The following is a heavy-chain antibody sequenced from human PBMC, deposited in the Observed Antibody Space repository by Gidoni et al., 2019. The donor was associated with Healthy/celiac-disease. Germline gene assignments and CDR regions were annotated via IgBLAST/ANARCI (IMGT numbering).Heavy chain of an antibody. CDR1: GSTFSRYS. D-gene: IGHD3-3*01. CDR2: ISSSSSYI. J-gene: IGHJ4*02. V-gene: IGHV3-21*01. Sequence: EVQLVESGGGLVKPGGSLRLSCAASGSTFSRYSMNWVRQAPVKGLEWVSAISSSSSYIYDADSGKGRFTISRDNAKNSLYLQMNSLRAEDTAVYYCARDTIFGVVISPFDYWGQGTLVTVSS. CDR3: ARDTIFGVVISPFDY.